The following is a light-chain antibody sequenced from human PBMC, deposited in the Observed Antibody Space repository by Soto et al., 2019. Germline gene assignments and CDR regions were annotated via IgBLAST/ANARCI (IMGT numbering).Light chain of an antibody. CDR3: SSHTRSDTRV. CDR2: EVS. Sequence: QSALTQPASVSGSPGQSITISCTGTSSDIGGFNYVSWYQQHPGTAPKLIIYEVSNRPSGISNRFSGSKSGNTASLTISGLQAEDEADYYCSSHTRSDTRVFGTRTQGTVL. V-gene: IGLV2-14*01. CDR1: SSDIGGFNY. J-gene: IGLJ1*01.